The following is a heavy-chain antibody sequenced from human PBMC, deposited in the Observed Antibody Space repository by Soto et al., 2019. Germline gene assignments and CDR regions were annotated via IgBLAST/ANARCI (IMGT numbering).Heavy chain of an antibody. J-gene: IGHJ5*02. V-gene: IGHV6-1*01. CDR1: GDSVSSNSAA. D-gene: IGHD2-8*01. CDR3: ARDPRFGYCTNGVCYTGRFDP. CDR2: TYYRSKWYN. Sequence: SQTLSLTCAISGDSVSSNSAAWNRIRQSPSRGLEWLGRTYYRSKWYNDYAVSVKSRITINPDTSKNQFSLQLNSVTPEDTAVYYCARDPRFGYCTNGVCYTGRFDPWGQGTLVTVSS.